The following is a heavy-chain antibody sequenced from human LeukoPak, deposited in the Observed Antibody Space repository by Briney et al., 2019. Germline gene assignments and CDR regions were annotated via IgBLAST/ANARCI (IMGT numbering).Heavy chain of an antibody. D-gene: IGHD6-19*01. J-gene: IGHJ4*02. Sequence: PSETLSLTCTVSGGSISSYYWSWIRQSPGKGLEWIGYIYYSGSTNYNPSLTNRVTISVDTSKNQFSLKLSSVTAADTAVYYCARSTRGWLVDYWGQGTLVTVSS. V-gene: IGHV4-59*01. CDR1: GGSISSYY. CDR3: ARSTRGWLVDY. CDR2: IYYSGST.